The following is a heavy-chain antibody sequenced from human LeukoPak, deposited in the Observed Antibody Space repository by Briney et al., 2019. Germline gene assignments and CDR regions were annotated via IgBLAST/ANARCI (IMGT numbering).Heavy chain of an antibody. CDR2: ISSSSSTI. CDR3: ARDRGGSYSAIDY. V-gene: IGHV3-48*04. Sequence: GGSLRLSCAASGFTFSSYSMNWVRQAPGKGLEWVSFISSSSSTIYYADSVKGRLTISRDNAKNSLYLQMDSLRAEDTAVYYCARDRGGSYSAIDYWGQGTLVTVSS. D-gene: IGHD1-26*01. CDR1: GFTFSSYS. J-gene: IGHJ4*02.